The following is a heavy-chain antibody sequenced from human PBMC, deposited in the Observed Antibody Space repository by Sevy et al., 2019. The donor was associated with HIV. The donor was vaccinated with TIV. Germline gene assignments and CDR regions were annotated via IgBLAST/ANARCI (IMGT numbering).Heavy chain of an antibody. Sequence: GGSLRLSCAASGFTFGDFWMTWVRQAPGKGLEWVANIKRDGSEKYYVPSVQGRFTISRDNAKSSLYLQMKSLGAEDTAVYYCARDCNSTTCIWGLDVWGQGTTVSVSS. D-gene: IGHD2-2*01. CDR2: IKRDGSEK. V-gene: IGHV3-7*03. J-gene: IGHJ6*02. CDR1: GFTFGDFW. CDR3: ARDCNSTTCIWGLDV.